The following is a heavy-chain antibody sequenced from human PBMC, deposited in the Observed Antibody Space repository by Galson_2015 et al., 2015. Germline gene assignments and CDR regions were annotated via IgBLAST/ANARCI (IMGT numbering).Heavy chain of an antibody. CDR1: GFIFSDYY. J-gene: IGHJ4*02. CDR2: ISPDGTTI. CDR3: ARNTGQLDY. D-gene: IGHD1-1*01. Sequence: SLRLSCAASGFIFSDYYMSWIRQASGKGLEWVSYISPDGTTIYYADSVRGRFTISRDNAKNSLYLQMNSLRADDTAMYYCARNTGQLDYWGQGTLVTVS. V-gene: IGHV3-11*01.